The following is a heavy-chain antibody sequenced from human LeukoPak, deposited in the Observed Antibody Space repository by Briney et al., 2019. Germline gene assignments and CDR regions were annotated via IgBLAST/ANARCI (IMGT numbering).Heavy chain of an antibody. CDR3: AREVVRGVITLFDY. CDR1: GGSISSYY. V-gene: IGHV4-59*01. CDR2: IYYSGST. J-gene: IGHJ4*02. Sequence: PSETLSLTCTVSGGSISSYYWSWIRQPPGKGLEWIGYIYYSGSTNYNPSLKSRVTISVDTFKNQFSLKLSSVTAADTAVYYCAREVVRGVITLFDYWGQGTLVTVSS. D-gene: IGHD3-10*01.